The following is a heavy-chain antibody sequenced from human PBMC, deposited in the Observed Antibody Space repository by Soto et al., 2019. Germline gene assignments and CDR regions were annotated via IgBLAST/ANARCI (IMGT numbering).Heavy chain of an antibody. CDR3: AREINYAAFDI. Sequence: PGGSLRLSCAASGFTFRSYGMHWVRQAPGKGLEWVAVIWYDGSNKYYADSVKGRFTISRDNSKNTLYLQMNSLRAEYTAVYYCAREINYAAFDIWGQGTMVTVSS. CDR2: IWYDGSNK. V-gene: IGHV3-33*01. J-gene: IGHJ3*02. CDR1: GFTFRSYG. D-gene: IGHD3-16*01.